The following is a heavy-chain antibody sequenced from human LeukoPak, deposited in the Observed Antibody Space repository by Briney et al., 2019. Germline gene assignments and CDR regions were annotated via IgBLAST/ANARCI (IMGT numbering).Heavy chain of an antibody. V-gene: IGHV4-39*01. CDR1: GASISSSSSY. D-gene: IGHD1-26*01. Sequence: PSETLSLTCTVSGASISSSSSYRGWIRQPPGKGLEWIGTISYSGSTKYSPSLKGRVTVSLDTSKNQFSLKLSSVTAADTAVYHCARQTSGMAFDIWGQGIMVTVSS. CDR3: ARQTSGMAFDI. CDR2: ISYSGST. J-gene: IGHJ3*02.